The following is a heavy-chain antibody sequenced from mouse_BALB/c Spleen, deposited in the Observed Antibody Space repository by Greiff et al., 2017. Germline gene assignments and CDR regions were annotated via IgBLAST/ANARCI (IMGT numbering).Heavy chain of an antibody. V-gene: IGHV3-2*02. CDR2: ISYSGST. CDR3: ARLGYHAMDY. J-gene: IGHJ4*01. Sequence: EVQLKESGPGLVKPSQSLSLTCTVTGYSITSDYAWNWIRQFPGNKLEWMGYISYSGSTSYNPSLKSRISITRDTSKNQFFLQLNSVTTEDTATYYCARLGYHAMDYWGQGTSVTVSS. D-gene: IGHD4-1*01. CDR1: GYSITSDYA.